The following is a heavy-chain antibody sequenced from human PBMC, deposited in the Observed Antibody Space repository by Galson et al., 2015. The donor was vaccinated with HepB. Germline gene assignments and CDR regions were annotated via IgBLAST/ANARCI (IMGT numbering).Heavy chain of an antibody. V-gene: IGHV1-18*01. D-gene: IGHD3-22*01. CDR1: GYTFTTYG. J-gene: IGHJ3*02. CDR2: ISGYNGYT. CDR3: ARDRDYYDSTENDAFDI. Sequence: SVKVSCKASGYTFTTYGISWVRQAPGQGLEWMGWISGYNGYTKYAQNFQGRVTMTTDTSTSTAYMELRSLRSDDTAVYYCARDRDYYDSTENDAFDIWGQGTMVTVSS.